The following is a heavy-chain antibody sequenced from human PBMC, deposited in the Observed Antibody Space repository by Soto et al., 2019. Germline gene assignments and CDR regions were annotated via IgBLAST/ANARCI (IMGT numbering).Heavy chain of an antibody. CDR3: ATVQYGDYLRHPFDL. CDR2: IYRDGST. V-gene: IGHV3-66*01. CDR1: GIIVSNNH. D-gene: IGHD4-17*01. Sequence: GGSLRLSCAASGIIVSNNHMSWVRQAPGKGLECVSVIYRDGSTYYADSVKGRFTLSRDNSKNTLYLQMNSLRAEDTALYYCATVQYGDYLRHPFDLWGQGTMVTVSS. J-gene: IGHJ3*01.